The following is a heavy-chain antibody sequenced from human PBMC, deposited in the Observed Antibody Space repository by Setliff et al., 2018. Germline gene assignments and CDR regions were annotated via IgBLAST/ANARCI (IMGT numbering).Heavy chain of an antibody. CDR2: IYYSGST. Sequence: TLSLTCTVSGGSISSGDYYWSWIRQPPGKGLEWIGYIYYSGSTYYNPSLKSRVTISVDTSKNQFSLKLSSVTAADTAVYYCARGITMVRGVIIHNWFDPWGQGTLVTVSS. CDR1: GGSISSGDYY. D-gene: IGHD3-10*01. CDR3: ARGITMVRGVIIHNWFDP. J-gene: IGHJ5*02. V-gene: IGHV4-30-4*08.